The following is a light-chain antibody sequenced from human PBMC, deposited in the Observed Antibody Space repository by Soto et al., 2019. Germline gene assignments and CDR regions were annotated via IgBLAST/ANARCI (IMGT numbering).Light chain of an antibody. CDR3: QQYNSYPWT. V-gene: IGKV1-5*03. J-gene: IGKJ1*01. CDR2: KAS. Sequence: DIQMTHSPSTLSASIVDRFAITYRASQSISSWLAWYQQKPGKAPKLLIYKASSLESGVPSRFSGSGSGTEFILTISSLQPDDFATYYCQQYNSYPWTFGQGTKVDI. CDR1: QSISSW.